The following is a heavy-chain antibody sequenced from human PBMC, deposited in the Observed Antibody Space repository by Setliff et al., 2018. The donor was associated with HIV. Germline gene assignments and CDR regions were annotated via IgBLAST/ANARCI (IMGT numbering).Heavy chain of an antibody. CDR2: INRDGSAE. CDR1: GFAFNKFW. Sequence: PGESLKISCAASGFAFNKFWMSWVRQAPGKGLEWLANINRDGSAEAYVGSVKGRFSISRDNAKNSVYLQMNSLRAADTAVYYCVGPDYEDPQGGQWGQGTLVTDSS. V-gene: IGHV3-7*03. CDR3: VGPDYEDPQGGQ. J-gene: IGHJ1*01. D-gene: IGHD3-22*01.